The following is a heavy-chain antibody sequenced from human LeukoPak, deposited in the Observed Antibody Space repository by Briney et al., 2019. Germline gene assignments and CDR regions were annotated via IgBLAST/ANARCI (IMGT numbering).Heavy chain of an antibody. CDR1: GFTFSSYE. J-gene: IGHJ4*02. V-gene: IGHV3-48*03. CDR3: AKGWVEVPAALIDY. Sequence: PGGSLRLSCAASGFTFSSYEMNWVRQAPGKGLEWVSYISSSGSTIYYADSVKGRFTISRHNSKNTRYLQMDSLRADDTAVYYCAKGWVEVPAALIDYWGQGTLVTVSS. D-gene: IGHD2-2*01. CDR2: ISSSGSTI.